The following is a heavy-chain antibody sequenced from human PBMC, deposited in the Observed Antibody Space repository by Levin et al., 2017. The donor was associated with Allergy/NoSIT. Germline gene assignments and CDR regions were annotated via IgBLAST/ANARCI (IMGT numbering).Heavy chain of an antibody. D-gene: IGHD3-10*01. V-gene: IGHV1-2*02. CDR1: GYTFTGYY. J-gene: IGHJ4*02. CDR2: INPNSGGT. Sequence: ASVKVSCKASGYTFTGYYMHWVRQAPGQGLEWMGWINPNSGGTTYAQKCQGRVTMTRDTSISTAYMELSRLRSDDTAVYYCARDSGVRGFIRDWGQGTLVTVSS. CDR3: ARDSGVRGFIRD.